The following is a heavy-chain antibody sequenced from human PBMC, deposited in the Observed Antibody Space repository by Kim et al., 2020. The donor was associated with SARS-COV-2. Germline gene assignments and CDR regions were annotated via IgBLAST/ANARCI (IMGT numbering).Heavy chain of an antibody. D-gene: IGHD6-13*01. Sequence: SVQGPFTISRDNSKNTLYLQMNSLKAEDTAVYYCAKRGAAGTRYYYGMDVWGQGTTVTVSS. V-gene: IGHV3-23*01. J-gene: IGHJ6*02. CDR3: AKRGAAGTRYYYGMDV.